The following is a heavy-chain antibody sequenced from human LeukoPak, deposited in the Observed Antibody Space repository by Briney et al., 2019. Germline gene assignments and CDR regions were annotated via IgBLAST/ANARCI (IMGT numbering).Heavy chain of an antibody. Sequence: PGGSLRLSCAASGFMFSNYDMHWVRQAPGKGLEYVSHISTNGGSTYYAISVKGRFTISRDNSKNTLYLQMGSLRAEDMAVYYCARGRGYIYGYDYWGQGTPVTVSS. V-gene: IGHV3-64*01. CDR2: ISTNGGST. CDR3: ARGRGYIYGYDY. CDR1: GFMFSNYD. J-gene: IGHJ4*02. D-gene: IGHD5-18*01.